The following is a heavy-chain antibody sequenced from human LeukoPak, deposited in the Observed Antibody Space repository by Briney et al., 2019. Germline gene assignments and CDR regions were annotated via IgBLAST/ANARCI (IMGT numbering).Heavy chain of an antibody. J-gene: IGHJ5*02. D-gene: IGHD6-19*01. CDR1: GFTFDDYG. V-gene: IGHV3-7*01. CDR2: IKQDGSEK. Sequence: GGSLRLSCAASGFTFDDYGMSWVRQAPGKGREWVANIKQDGSEKNYVDSVKGRFTISRDNAKNSLYLQMNSLRAEDTAVYYCAREAGDSSGWYNWFDPWGQGTLVTVSS. CDR3: AREAGDSSGWYNWFDP.